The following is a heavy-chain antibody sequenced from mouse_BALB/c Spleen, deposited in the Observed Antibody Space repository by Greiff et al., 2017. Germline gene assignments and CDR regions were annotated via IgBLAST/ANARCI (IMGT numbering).Heavy chain of an antibody. CDR2: INPGSSTI. D-gene: IGHD2-4*01. V-gene: IGHV4-2*02. J-gene: IGHJ4*01. Sequence: EVKLQESGGGLVQPGGSLNLSCAASGFDFSRYWMSWARQAPGKGQEWIGEINPGSSTINYTPSLKDKFIISRDNAKNTLYLQMSKVRSEDTALYYCARLGRHDYDHYYAMDYWGQGTSVTVSS. CDR3: ARLGRHDYDHYYAMDY. CDR1: GFDFSRYW.